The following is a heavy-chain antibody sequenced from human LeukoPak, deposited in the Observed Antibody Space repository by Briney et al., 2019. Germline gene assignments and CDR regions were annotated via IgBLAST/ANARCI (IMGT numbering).Heavy chain of an antibody. J-gene: IGHJ6*02. CDR1: GFTFSTYS. CDR2: ISSTSSNI. D-gene: IGHD3-9*01. CDR3: AADILTGYYYGMDA. V-gene: IGHV3-48*01. Sequence: GGSLRLSCAASGFTFSTYSINWVRQAPGKGLEWISYISSTSSNINFADSVKGRFTISRDNAKNSLYLQMNSLRAEDTAVYYCAADILTGYYYGMDAWGQGTTVTVSS.